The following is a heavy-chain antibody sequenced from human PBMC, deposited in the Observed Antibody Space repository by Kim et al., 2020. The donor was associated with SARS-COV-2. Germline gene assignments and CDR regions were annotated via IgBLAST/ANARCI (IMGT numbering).Heavy chain of an antibody. CDR2: IHHTGNT. D-gene: IGHD3-16*01. J-gene: IGHJ4*02. Sequence: SETLSLTCTVSGDFSRDYYWSWVRQAPGKGLEWIGYIHHTGNTNYNASLKSRLTISMDTSKKQFSLRLSSVSAADTAVYYCARRPVFDAYYDYWGQGTLV. CDR1: GDFSRDYY. V-gene: IGHV4-59*01. CDR3: ARRPVFDAYYDY.